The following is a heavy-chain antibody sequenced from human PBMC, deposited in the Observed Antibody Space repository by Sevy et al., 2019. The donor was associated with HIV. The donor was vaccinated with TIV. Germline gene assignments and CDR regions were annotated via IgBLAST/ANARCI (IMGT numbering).Heavy chain of an antibody. CDR3: AKGVREWEVQGAFDY. D-gene: IGHD1-26*01. V-gene: IGHV3-23*01. CDR2: LSGSGGNT. Sequence: GGSLRLSCAASGFSFSDFAMNWVRQAPGKGLEWVSVLSGSGGNTFYADSVKGRFTISRDNSKNTMYLQMNNLRAEDKAIDYCAKGVREWEVQGAFDYWGQGTLVTVSS. CDR1: GFSFSDFA. J-gene: IGHJ4*02.